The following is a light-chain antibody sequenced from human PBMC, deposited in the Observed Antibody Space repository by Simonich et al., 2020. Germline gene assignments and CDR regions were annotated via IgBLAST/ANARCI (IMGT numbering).Light chain of an antibody. CDR2: DVS. Sequence: QSALTQPRSVSGSPGQSVTISCTGTSSDVGGYNYVSWYQQPPGKAPKLMIYDVSKRPSGVPDRFSGSKSGNTASLTISWLQAEDEADYYCCSYAGSSTLVFGGGTKLTVL. J-gene: IGLJ2*01. CDR1: SSDVGGYNY. V-gene: IGLV2-11*01. CDR3: CSYAGSSTLV.